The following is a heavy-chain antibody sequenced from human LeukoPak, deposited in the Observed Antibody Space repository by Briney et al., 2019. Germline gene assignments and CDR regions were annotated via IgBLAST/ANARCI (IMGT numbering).Heavy chain of an antibody. J-gene: IGHJ4*02. D-gene: IGHD3-9*01. Sequence: ASVDVSCKASGYTFTRYYIHWVRQAPGQGLEWMGTINPPSGTATYAQKLQGRVTMTQDTSTSPVYMELSSLRSEDTAVYYCARDRGGTGYPLGDYWGQGTLVTVSS. CDR3: ARDRGGTGYPLGDY. V-gene: IGHV1-46*01. CDR1: GYTFTRYY. CDR2: INPPSGTA.